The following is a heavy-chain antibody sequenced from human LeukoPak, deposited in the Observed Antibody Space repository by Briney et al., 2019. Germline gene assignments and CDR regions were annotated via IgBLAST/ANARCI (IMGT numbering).Heavy chain of an antibody. CDR1: GFIFSGYG. Sequence: PGGSPRLSCEASGFIFSGYGMYWVRQAPGKGLEWVAVIWYDGSNKYYADSVKGRFTISRDNSKNMLYLQMNSLRAEDTAVYYCARERTPSTVVTTADAFDIWGQGTMVTVSS. CDR2: IWYDGSNK. V-gene: IGHV3-33*01. CDR3: ARERTPSTVVTTADAFDI. D-gene: IGHD4-17*01. J-gene: IGHJ3*02.